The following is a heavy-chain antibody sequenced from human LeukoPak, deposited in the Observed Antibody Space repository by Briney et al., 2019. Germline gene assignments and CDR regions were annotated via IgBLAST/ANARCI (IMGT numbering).Heavy chain of an antibody. D-gene: IGHD1-26*01. Sequence: GGSLRLSCAASGFTFSTYWMHWVRQAPGKGLVWVSRINSDGSIISYADSVKGRFTISRDNAKNTLYLQMNSLRAEDTALYYCTRPGGRYSGGPYWGQGTLVTVSS. CDR1: GFTFSTYW. CDR2: INSDGSII. V-gene: IGHV3-74*01. J-gene: IGHJ4*02. CDR3: TRPGGRYSGGPY.